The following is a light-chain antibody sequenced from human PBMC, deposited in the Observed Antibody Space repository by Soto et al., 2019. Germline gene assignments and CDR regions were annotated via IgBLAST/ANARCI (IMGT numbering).Light chain of an antibody. CDR1: QGISSY. CDR3: QQLNSYPRGLT. CDR2: AAS. J-gene: IGKJ4*01. Sequence: DIQLTQSPSFLSASVGDRVTITCLASQGISSYLAWYQQKPGKAPKLLIYAASTLQSGVPSRFSGSGSGTEFTLTISSLQPEDFATYYCQQLNSYPRGLTFGGGTKVEIK. V-gene: IGKV1-9*01.